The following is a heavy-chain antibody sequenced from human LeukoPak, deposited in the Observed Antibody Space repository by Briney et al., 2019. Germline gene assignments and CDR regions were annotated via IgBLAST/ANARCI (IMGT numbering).Heavy chain of an antibody. CDR3: ARDSPYYYDSSGPHLDY. V-gene: IGHV3-7*03. J-gene: IGHJ4*02. D-gene: IGHD3-22*01. CDR2: IKQDGSEK. Sequence: GGSLRLSCAASGLTFSNYWMDWVRQAPGKGLEWVANIKQDGSEKYYVDSVKGRFTISRDNAKNSLYLQMNSLRAEDTAVYYCARDSPYYYDSSGPHLDYWGQGTLVTVSS. CDR1: GLTFSNYW.